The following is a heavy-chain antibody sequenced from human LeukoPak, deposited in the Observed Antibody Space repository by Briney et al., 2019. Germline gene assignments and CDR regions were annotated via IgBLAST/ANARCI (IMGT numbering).Heavy chain of an antibody. V-gene: IGHV3-9*01. Sequence: GGSLRLSCAASGFIFDDYAMNWVRQAPGKGLEWVSGINWNSGSIGYADSVKGRFTISRDNAKNSLYLQMNSLRPEDTALYYSVKEKSGDYGLDVWGQGTAVTVSS. CDR3: VKEKSGDYGLDV. CDR2: INWNSGSI. CDR1: GFIFDDYA. D-gene: IGHD4-17*01. J-gene: IGHJ6*02.